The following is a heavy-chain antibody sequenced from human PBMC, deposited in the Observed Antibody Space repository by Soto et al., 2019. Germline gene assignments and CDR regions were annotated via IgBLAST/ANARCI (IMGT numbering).Heavy chain of an antibody. D-gene: IGHD1-26*01. CDR3: ARVRRSDRRVSRYYYSGKDG. Sequence: ASETLSLTCPFSVGSINSCCWSWIRQPPGKGLECIGYIYDSGSTNYNPSLKSRVTISVDTSKNQFSLKLRSVTAADTAVYYCARVRRSDRRVSRYYYSGKDGCGQGTNVTLAS. J-gene: IGHJ6*02. CDR2: IYDSGST. V-gene: IGHV4-59*01. CDR1: VGSINSCC.